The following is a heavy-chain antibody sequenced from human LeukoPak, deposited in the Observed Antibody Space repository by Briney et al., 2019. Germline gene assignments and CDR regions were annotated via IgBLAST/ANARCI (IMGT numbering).Heavy chain of an antibody. V-gene: IGHV1-46*01. CDR3: ARVHCSGGSCYGEVFDY. CDR1: GHTFTRYY. Sequence: ASVKVSCKASGHTFTRYYMHWVRRAPGQGLEWMGIINPSDGSTSYAQKFQGRVTMTRDTSTSKVYMEVSSLTSEDTAVYYCARVHCSGGSCYGEVFDYWGQGTLVTVSS. J-gene: IGHJ4*02. D-gene: IGHD2-15*01. CDR2: INPSDGST.